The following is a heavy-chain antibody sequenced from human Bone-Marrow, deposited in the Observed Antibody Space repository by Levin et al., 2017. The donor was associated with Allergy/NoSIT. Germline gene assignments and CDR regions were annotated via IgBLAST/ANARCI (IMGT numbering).Heavy chain of an antibody. CDR3: ATANRAGSPDY. V-gene: IGHV3-21*06. D-gene: IGHD2-15*01. CDR2: ISASSSYI. CDR1: GFTFSSYS. Sequence: GESLKISCVASGFTFSSYSMNWVRQAPGEGLEWVSSISASSSYIYYADSVKGRFTLSRDNAKNSLYLQMESLRAEDTAVYYCATANRAGSPDYWGQGTLVTVSS. J-gene: IGHJ4*02.